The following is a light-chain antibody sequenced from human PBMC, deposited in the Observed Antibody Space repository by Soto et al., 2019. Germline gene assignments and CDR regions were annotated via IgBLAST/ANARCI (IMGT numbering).Light chain of an antibody. J-gene: IGKJ4*01. V-gene: IGKV3-20*01. Sequence: EIVLTQSPGTLSLSPGERATLSCRASQSVSSSYLAWYQQKPGQAPRLLIYGASGRATGIPDRFSGSGSGTDLTLAISRLEPGDFAVYYCQLCDGSPRLTCGGGTKLEIK. CDR3: QLCDGSPRLT. CDR2: GAS. CDR1: QSVSSSY.